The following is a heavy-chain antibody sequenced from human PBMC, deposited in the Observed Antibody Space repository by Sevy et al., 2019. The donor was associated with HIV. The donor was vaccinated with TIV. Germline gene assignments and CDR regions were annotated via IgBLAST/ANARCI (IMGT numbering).Heavy chain of an antibody. V-gene: IGHV3-15*01. D-gene: IGHD3-10*01. Sequence: GESLKISCAASGFTFSNAWMSWVRQAPGKGLEWVGRIKSKTYGGATDYAAPVKGRCTISRDDSKNTLYLQMNSLKTEDKGIYYCNTDSNKRGLSALLDYWGQGTLVTVSS. CDR3: NTDSNKRGLSALLDY. CDR2: IKSKTYGGAT. CDR1: GFTFSNAW. J-gene: IGHJ4*02.